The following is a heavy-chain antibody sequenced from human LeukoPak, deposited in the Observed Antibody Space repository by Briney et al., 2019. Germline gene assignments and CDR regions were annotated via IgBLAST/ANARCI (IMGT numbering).Heavy chain of an antibody. CDR3: AKDPGRRNLFDP. Sequence: GGSLRLSCAASGFTFSSYAMSWVRQAPGKGLEWVSAISGSGGSTYYADSVKGRLTISRDNSKNTLCLQMNSLRAEDTAVYYCAKDPGRRNLFDPWGQGTLVTVSS. V-gene: IGHV3-23*01. J-gene: IGHJ5*02. CDR2: ISGSGGST. CDR1: GFTFSSYA.